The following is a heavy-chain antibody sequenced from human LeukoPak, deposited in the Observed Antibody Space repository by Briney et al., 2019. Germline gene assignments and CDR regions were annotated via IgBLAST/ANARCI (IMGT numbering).Heavy chain of an antibody. Sequence: GGSLRLSCAASGFTFSNYAMSWVRQAPGEGLEWVSVIGNSGGSTYYADSVKGRFSISRDNSKNTLYLQMNSLRAEDTAVYYCAKVNPDSSGFYSPFDYWGREPWSPSPQ. CDR3: AKVNPDSSGFYSPFDY. CDR2: IGNSGGST. CDR1: GFTFSNYA. D-gene: IGHD3-22*01. J-gene: IGHJ4*02. V-gene: IGHV3-23*01.